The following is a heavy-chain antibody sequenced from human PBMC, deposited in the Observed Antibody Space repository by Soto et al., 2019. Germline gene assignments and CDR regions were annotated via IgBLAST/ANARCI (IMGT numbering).Heavy chain of an antibody. CDR2: IIPILGIA. D-gene: IGHD5-12*01. CDR1: GGTFRSYT. V-gene: IGHV1-69*08. J-gene: IGHJ6*03. Sequence: QVQLVQSGAEVKKPGSSVKVSCKAYGGTFRSYTISWVRQATGQGLEWMGRIIPILGIANYAQKFHGRVTITADKSTSTAYIELSSLRSEDTAVYYCARDVLVGVYDDDYYYYMDVWGKGTTVTVSS. CDR3: ARDVLVGVYDDDYYYYMDV.